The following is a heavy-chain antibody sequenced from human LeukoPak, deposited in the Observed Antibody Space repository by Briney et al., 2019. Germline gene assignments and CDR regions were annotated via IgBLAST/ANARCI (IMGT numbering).Heavy chain of an antibody. Sequence: GRSLRLSCVVSGFTFDDYAMHWVRQAPGKALEWVSGISWNSGKIAYADSVKGRFTISRDNVKNSLYLQMNSLRPEDTAFYFCAKDRREVRTDEPYLDYWGQGTLVSVSS. CDR3: AKDRREVRTDEPYLDY. D-gene: IGHD4/OR15-4a*01. CDR2: ISWNSGKI. J-gene: IGHJ4*02. V-gene: IGHV3-9*01. CDR1: GFTFDDYA.